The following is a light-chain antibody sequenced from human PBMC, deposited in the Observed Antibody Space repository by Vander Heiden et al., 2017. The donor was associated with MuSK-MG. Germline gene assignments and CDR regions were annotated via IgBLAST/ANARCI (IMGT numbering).Light chain of an antibody. J-gene: IGLJ2*01. CDR3: QSYDSRNVV. Sequence: SVSESPGKTVTISCTRSSGRIASSFVQWYQQRPGSSPTTVIYEDNQRPSGVPDRFSGSIDSSSNSASLTISGLKTGDEADYYCQSYDSRNVVFGGGTTLTVL. CDR2: EDN. CDR1: SGRIASSF. V-gene: IGLV6-57*01.